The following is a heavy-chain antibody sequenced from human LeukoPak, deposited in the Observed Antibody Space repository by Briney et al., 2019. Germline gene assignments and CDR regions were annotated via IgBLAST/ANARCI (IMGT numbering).Heavy chain of an antibody. Sequence: GRSLRLSCAASGFTFSSYGMHWVRQAPGKGLEWVAVISYDGSNKYYADSVKGRFTISRDNSKNTLYLQMNGLRAEDTAVYYCAKDSSSGWYGGVDYWGQGTLVTVSS. CDR1: GFTFSSYG. V-gene: IGHV3-30*18. CDR2: ISYDGSNK. D-gene: IGHD6-19*01. J-gene: IGHJ4*02. CDR3: AKDSSSGWYGGVDY.